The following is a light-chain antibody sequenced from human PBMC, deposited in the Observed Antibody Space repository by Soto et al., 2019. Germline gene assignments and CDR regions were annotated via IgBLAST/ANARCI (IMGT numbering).Light chain of an antibody. Sequence: QPVLTQSSSSSASLGSSVKLTCTLSSGHSSYIIAWHQQQPGKAPRYLMKLEGSGSYNKGSGVPDRFSGSSSGADRYLTISNRQSKDEADYYCETWDSNTRVFGTGTKLTVL. CDR2: LEGSGSY. J-gene: IGLJ1*01. CDR3: ETWDSNTRV. CDR1: SGHSSYI. V-gene: IGLV4-60*03.